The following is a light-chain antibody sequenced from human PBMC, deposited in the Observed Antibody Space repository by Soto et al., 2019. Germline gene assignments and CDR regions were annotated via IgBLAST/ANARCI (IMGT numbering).Light chain of an antibody. CDR3: ISYASNSPVV. J-gene: IGLJ3*02. CDR2: DVS. Sequence: QSVLTQPASVSGSPGQSITISCTGTSSDVGGYNYVSWYQQHPGKAPKLMIFDVSNRPSGISYRFSGAKSGNTASLTISGLQAEDEADYYCISYASNSPVVFGGGTKLTVL. V-gene: IGLV2-14*03. CDR1: SSDVGGYNY.